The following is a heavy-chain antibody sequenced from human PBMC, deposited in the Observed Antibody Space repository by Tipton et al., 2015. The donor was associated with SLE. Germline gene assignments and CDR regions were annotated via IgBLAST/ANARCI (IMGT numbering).Heavy chain of an antibody. CDR1: GVSISNYY. Sequence: TLSLTCTVSGVSISNYYWTWVRQPPGKGLEWIGYIFSSGSTNYNPSLKSRVTVSIDTSKNQFSLRLSSVTAADTAVYYCARGGGRLGNWGQGTLVTVSS. V-gene: IGHV4-59*01. CDR3: ARGGGRLGN. J-gene: IGHJ4*02. D-gene: IGHD3-16*01. CDR2: IFSSGST.